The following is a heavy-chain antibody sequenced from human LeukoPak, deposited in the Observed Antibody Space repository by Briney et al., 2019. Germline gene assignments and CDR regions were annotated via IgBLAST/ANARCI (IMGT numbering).Heavy chain of an antibody. Sequence: GGSLRLSCAASGFTFSSYSMNWVRQAPGKGLEWVSYISSSSSTIYYADSVKGRFTISRDNAKNSLYLQMNSLRAEDTAVYYCAIVVIANWNPLDAFDIWGQGTMVTVSS. CDR3: AIVVIANWNPLDAFDI. CDR2: ISSSSSTI. J-gene: IGHJ3*02. V-gene: IGHV3-48*01. D-gene: IGHD1-1*01. CDR1: GFTFSSYS.